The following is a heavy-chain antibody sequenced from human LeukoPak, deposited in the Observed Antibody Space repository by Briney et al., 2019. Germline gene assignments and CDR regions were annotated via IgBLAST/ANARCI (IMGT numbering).Heavy chain of an antibody. CDR2: ISSSSSYI. J-gene: IGHJ4*02. Sequence: GGSLRLSCAASGFTFSSYSMNWVRQAPGKGLEWVSSISSSSSYIYYADSVKGRFTISRDNAKNSLYPQMNSLRAEDTAVYYCARLRPAVAGPYYFDYWGQGTLVTVSS. D-gene: IGHD6-19*01. V-gene: IGHV3-21*01. CDR3: ARLRPAVAGPYYFDY. CDR1: GFTFSSYS.